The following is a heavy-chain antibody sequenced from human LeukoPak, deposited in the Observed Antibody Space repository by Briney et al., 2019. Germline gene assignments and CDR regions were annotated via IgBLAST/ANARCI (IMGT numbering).Heavy chain of an antibody. CDR1: GFTFSDYY. J-gene: IGHJ6*02. Sequence: GGSLRLSCAASGFTFSDYYMSWIRQAPGKGLEWVSYISSSGSTIYYADSVKGRFTISRDNAKNSLYLQMNSLRAEDTAVYYCASIAAAGTQAPYYYYGMDVWGQGTTVTVSS. D-gene: IGHD6-13*01. V-gene: IGHV3-11*01. CDR2: ISSSGSTI. CDR3: ASIAAAGTQAPYYYYGMDV.